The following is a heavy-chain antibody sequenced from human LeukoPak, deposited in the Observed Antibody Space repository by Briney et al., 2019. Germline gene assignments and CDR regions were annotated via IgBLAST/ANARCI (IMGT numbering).Heavy chain of an antibody. CDR2: IYSGGST. CDR3: ARDLYAEYSGSYPGGY. J-gene: IGHJ4*02. CDR1: GFIVSSNY. Sequence: PGGSLRLSRAASGFIVSSNYMSWVRQAPGKGLEWVSVIYSGGSTYYADSVKGRFTISRDNSKNTLYLQMNSLRAEDTAVYYCARDLYAEYSGSYPGGYWGQGTLVTVSS. V-gene: IGHV3-53*01. D-gene: IGHD1-26*01.